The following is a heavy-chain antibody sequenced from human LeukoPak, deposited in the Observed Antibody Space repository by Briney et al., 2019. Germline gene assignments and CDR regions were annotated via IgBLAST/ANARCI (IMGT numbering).Heavy chain of an antibody. Sequence: PSETLSLTCAVYGGSFSGYYWSWIRQPPGKGLEWIGEINHSGSTNYNPSLKSRVTISVDTSKNQFSLKLSSETAADTAVYYCARGRRITMVRGVGSFDYWGQGTLVTVSS. V-gene: IGHV4-34*01. CDR1: GGSFSGYY. CDR2: INHSGST. J-gene: IGHJ4*02. D-gene: IGHD3-10*01. CDR3: ARGRRITMVRGVGSFDY.